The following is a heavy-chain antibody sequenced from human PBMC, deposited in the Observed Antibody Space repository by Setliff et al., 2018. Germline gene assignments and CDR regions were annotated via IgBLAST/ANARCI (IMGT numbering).Heavy chain of an antibody. J-gene: IGHJ5*02. CDR2: IYTTWST. D-gene: IGHD2-15*01. CDR3: GRGFSRIEGWGNWFDP. Sequence: PSETLSLTCTVSGGSVGNSHYYWSWILQPAGKGLEWIGRIYTTWSTNYNPSLKSRVIITRDTSKNQISLKLTSVTAADTAVYYCGRGFSRIEGWGNWFDPWGQGILVTVSS. V-gene: IGHV4-61*02. CDR1: GGSVGNSHYY.